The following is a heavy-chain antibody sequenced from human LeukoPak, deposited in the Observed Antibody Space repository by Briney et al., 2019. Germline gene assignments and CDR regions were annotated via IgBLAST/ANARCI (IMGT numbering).Heavy chain of an antibody. V-gene: IGHV1-69*13. Sequence: ASVKVSCKASGGTFSSYAISWVRQAPGQGLEWMGGIIPIFGTANYAQKFQGRVTITADESTSTAYMELSSLRSEDTAVYYCARDGPRLRYFDMYYYYGMDVWGQGTTVTVSS. CDR3: ARDGPRLRYFDMYYYYGMDV. D-gene: IGHD3-9*01. J-gene: IGHJ6*02. CDR2: IIPIFGTA. CDR1: GGTFSSYA.